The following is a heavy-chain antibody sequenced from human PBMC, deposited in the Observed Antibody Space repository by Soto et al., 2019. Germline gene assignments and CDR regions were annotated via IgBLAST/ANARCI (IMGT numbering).Heavy chain of an antibody. V-gene: IGHV3-30-3*01. Sequence: PGGSLRLYCAASGFDFRNYAMHWVRQSPGKGPEWVAITSDDGDIQYYADSVKGRFTISRDNSKNTLYLQMTSLRSEDAAVYFCARAVDAAMDPLDYWGQGTLVTVSS. J-gene: IGHJ4*02. D-gene: IGHD5-18*01. CDR2: TSDDGDIQ. CDR3: ARAVDAAMDPLDY. CDR1: GFDFRNYA.